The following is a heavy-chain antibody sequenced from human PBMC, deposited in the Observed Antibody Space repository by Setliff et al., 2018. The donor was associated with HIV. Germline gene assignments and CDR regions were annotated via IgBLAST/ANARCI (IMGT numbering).Heavy chain of an antibody. Sequence: SETLSLTCAVYGGSFSGYYWSWIRKPPGKGLEWIGEINHSGSPNYNTSLKSRVTRSVDTSKNQFSLKLSAVTAADTALYYCARGGQYHNFWSGYYPIGVYYDYMDVWGKGTTVTVSS. J-gene: IGHJ6*03. V-gene: IGHV4-34*01. D-gene: IGHD3-3*01. CDR2: INHSGSP. CDR1: GGSFSGYY. CDR3: ARGGQYHNFWSGYYPIGVYYDYMDV.